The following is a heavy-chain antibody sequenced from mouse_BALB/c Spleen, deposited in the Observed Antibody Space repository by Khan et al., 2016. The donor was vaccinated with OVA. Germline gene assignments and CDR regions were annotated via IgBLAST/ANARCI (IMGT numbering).Heavy chain of an antibody. CDR1: GFNIKDYY. J-gene: IGHJ2*01. Sequence: VQLQQSGAELVRSGASVKLSCTASGFNIKDYYMHWVKQRPEQGLEWIGWIDPENGDTEYAPKFQGKATMTADTSSNTAYLQLSSLTSEDTAVYYCNAGDYGSGVFDYWGQGTTLTVSS. D-gene: IGHD1-1*01. CDR3: NAGDYGSGVFDY. V-gene: IGHV14-4*02. CDR2: IDPENGDT.